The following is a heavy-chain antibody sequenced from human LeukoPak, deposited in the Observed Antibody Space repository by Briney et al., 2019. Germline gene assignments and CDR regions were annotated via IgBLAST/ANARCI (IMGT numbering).Heavy chain of an antibody. V-gene: IGHV1-69*06. D-gene: IGHD3-10*01. Sequence: GASVKVSCKASGYTFTGYYMHWVRQAPGQGLEWMGGIIPIFGTANYAQKFQGRVTITADKSTSTAYMELSSLRSEDTAVYYCARIYYGSGSYTLSSYYYMDVWGKGTTVTVSS. CDR1: GYTFTGYY. CDR2: IIPIFGTA. CDR3: ARIYYGSGSYTLSSYYYMDV. J-gene: IGHJ6*03.